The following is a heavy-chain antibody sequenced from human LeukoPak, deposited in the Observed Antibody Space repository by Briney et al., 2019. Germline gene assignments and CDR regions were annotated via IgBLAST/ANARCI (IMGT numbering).Heavy chain of an antibody. V-gene: IGHV1-2*02. Sequence: GASVKVSCKASGYSFTGYYIHWVRQAPGQGLEWMGWINPNSGGTNYAQKFQGRVTMTRDTSISTAYMELSRLRPDDTAIYYCASENDWGPPPHLDYWGQGTLVTVSS. J-gene: IGHJ4*02. D-gene: IGHD2-21*01. CDR2: INPNSGGT. CDR1: GYSFTGYY. CDR3: ASENDWGPPPHLDY.